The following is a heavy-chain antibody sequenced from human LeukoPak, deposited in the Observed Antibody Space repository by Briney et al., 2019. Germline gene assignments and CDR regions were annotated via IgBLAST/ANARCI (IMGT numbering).Heavy chain of an antibody. Sequence: SETLSLTCAVYGGSFSGYYWSWIRQPPGKGLEWIGEINHSGSTNYNPSLKSRVTISVDTSKNQFSLKLSSVTAADTAVYYCARDRQSGRKAYYYYGMDVWGQGATVTVSS. CDR1: GGSFSGYY. CDR2: INHSGST. J-gene: IGHJ6*02. D-gene: IGHD3-3*01. CDR3: ARDRQSGRKAYYYYGMDV. V-gene: IGHV4-34*01.